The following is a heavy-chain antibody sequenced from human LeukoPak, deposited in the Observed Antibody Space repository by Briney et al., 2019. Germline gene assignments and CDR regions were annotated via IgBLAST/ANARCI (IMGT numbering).Heavy chain of an antibody. V-gene: IGHV3-53*01. CDR2: IYSGGST. CDR3: VRDAYGAHFDY. D-gene: IGHD2-21*01. J-gene: IGHJ4*02. CDR1: GFTFSSYW. Sequence: GGSLRLSCAASGFTFSSYWMNWVRQAPGKGLEWVSVIYSGGSTYYADSVKGRFTISRDNSKNSLYLQMNSLRADDTAVYYCVRDAYGAHFDYWGQGTLVTVSS.